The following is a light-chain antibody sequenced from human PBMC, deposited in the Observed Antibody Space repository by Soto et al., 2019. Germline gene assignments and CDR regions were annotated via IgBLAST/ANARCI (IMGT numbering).Light chain of an antibody. CDR1: SSDVGGHNY. J-gene: IGLJ1*01. Sequence: ALTQPRSVSGSPGQSVTISCTGTSSDVGGHNYVSWYQQYPGKAPKLLLSSVSKRPSGVPDRFSGSKSGNTASLTISGLQAEDEADYYCCSYAGSYTYVFGTGTKLTVL. CDR3: CSYAGSYTYV. CDR2: SVS. V-gene: IGLV2-11*01.